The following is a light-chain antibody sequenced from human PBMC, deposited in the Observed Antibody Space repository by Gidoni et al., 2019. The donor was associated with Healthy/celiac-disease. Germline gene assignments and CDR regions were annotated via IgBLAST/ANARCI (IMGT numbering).Light chain of an antibody. CDR1: QSVLYSSNNKNY. CDR3: QQYYSTPQLT. V-gene: IGKV4-1*01. CDR2: CAS. J-gene: IGKJ4*01. Sequence: DIVMTQSPDSLAVSLGERDTINCKSSQSVLYSSNNKNYLAWYQQKPGQPPKLLIYCASTRESGVPDRFSGSGSGTDFTLTISSLQAEDVAVYYCQQYYSTPQLTFGGGTKVEIK.